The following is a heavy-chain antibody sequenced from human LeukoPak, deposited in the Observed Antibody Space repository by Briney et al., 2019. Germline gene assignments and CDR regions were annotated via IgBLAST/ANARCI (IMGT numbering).Heavy chain of an antibody. CDR2: INPRVGST. Sequence: ASVRVSCKASGYTFTNYYMHWVRQAPGQGLERMGLINPRVGSTKYAQTLQGRVTITGERSTSTVYMELSRLRSEDTGVYYCARDHQMVYYVPVSLEYGGQGTLVTVSA. D-gene: IGHD2-8*01. CDR1: GYTFTNYY. CDR3: ARDHQMVYYVPVSLEY. V-gene: IGHV1-46*04. J-gene: IGHJ4*02.